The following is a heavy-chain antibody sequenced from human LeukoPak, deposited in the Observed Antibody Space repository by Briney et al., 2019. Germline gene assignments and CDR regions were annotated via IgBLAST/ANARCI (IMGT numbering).Heavy chain of an antibody. V-gene: IGHV4-59*01. J-gene: IGHJ6*02. D-gene: IGHD5-18*01. CDR1: GGSLSSYY. CDR3: ARGYGRIGSYGGLYGMDV. CDR2: IYYSGST. Sequence: SETLSLTCTVSGGSLSSYYWSWIRQPPGKGLEWIGYIYYSGSTNYNPSLKSRVTISVDTSKNQFSLKLSSVTAADTAVYYCARGYGRIGSYGGLYGMDVWGQGTTVTVSS.